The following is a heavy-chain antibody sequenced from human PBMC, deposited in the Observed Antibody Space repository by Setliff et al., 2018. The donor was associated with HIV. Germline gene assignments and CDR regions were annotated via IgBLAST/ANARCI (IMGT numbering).Heavy chain of an antibody. D-gene: IGHD3-3*01. CDR3: ARVELQFLEWPRGDAFDI. J-gene: IGHJ3*02. CDR2: INQDGSEK. Sequence: GGSLRLSCAASGFTFSSYWMSWVRQAPGKGLEWVANINQDGSEKYHVDSVKGRFTISRDNAKKSMYLQMNRLRDEDTAVYYCARVELQFLEWPRGDAFDIWGQGTMVTVSS. CDR1: GFTFSSYW. V-gene: IGHV3-7*01.